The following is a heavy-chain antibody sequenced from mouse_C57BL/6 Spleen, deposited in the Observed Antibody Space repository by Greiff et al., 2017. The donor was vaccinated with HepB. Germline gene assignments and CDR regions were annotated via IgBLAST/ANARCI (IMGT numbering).Heavy chain of an antibody. CDR1: EYTFTDYY. V-gene: IGHV1-26*01. D-gene: IGHD2-5*01. Sequence: EVQLQQSGPELVKPGASVKISCKASEYTFTDYYMNWVKQSHGKSLEWIGDINPNNGGTSYNQKFKGKATLTVDKSSSTAYMELRSLTSEDSAVYYCARVYYSNSFFAYWGQGTLVTVSA. CDR2: INPNNGGT. J-gene: IGHJ3*01. CDR3: ARVYYSNSFFAY.